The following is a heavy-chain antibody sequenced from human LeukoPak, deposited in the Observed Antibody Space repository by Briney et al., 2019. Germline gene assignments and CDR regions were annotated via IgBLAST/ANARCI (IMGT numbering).Heavy chain of an antibody. CDR2: IYYSGST. CDR3: AGTGYSSGWYEWFDP. CDR1: GGSFSGYY. V-gene: IGHV4-59*01. Sequence: SETLSLTCAVYGGSFSGYYWSWIRQPPGKGLEWIGYIYYSGSTNYNPSLKSRVTISVDTSKNQFSLKLSSVTAADTAVYYCAGTGYSSGWYEWFDPWGQGTLVTVSS. D-gene: IGHD6-19*01. J-gene: IGHJ5*02.